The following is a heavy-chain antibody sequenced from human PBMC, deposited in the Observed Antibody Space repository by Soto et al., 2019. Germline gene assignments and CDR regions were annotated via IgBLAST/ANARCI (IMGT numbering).Heavy chain of an antibody. CDR2: ISGSGGST. CDR1: GFTFTDYA. J-gene: IGHJ4*02. D-gene: IGHD6-19*01. Sequence: EVQLLQSGGGLVQPGGSLRLSCAASGFTFTDYAMSWVRQAPGKALEWVSAISGSGGSTYYADPVKGRFTISRDNSKNTLYLQMNSLRAEDRAVYYRAKERGSDWSPHFFDSWGQGTLVTVSS. CDR3: AKERGSDWSPHFFDS. V-gene: IGHV3-23*01.